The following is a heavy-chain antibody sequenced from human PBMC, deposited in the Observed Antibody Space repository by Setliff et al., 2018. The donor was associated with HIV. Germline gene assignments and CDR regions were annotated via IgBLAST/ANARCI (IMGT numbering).Heavy chain of an antibody. Sequence: GASVKVSCKASGYTFTSYGISWVRQAPGQGLEWMGWISAYNGNTNYAQKLQGRVTMTTDTSTSTAYMELRSLRSDDTAVYYCAKIAQPDYYDSSGYYPRGAFDIWGQGTMVT. CDR2: ISAYNGNT. D-gene: IGHD3-22*01. V-gene: IGHV1-18*01. CDR1: GYTFTSYG. CDR3: AKIAQPDYYDSSGYYPRGAFDI. J-gene: IGHJ3*02.